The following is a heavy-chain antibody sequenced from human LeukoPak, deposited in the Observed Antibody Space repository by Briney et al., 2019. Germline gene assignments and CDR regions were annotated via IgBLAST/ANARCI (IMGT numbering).Heavy chain of an antibody. J-gene: IGHJ4*02. CDR2: ISSSSSYI. Sequence: PGGSLRLSCAASGFTLSSYSMNWVRQAPGKGLEWVSSISSSSSYIYYADSVKGRFTISRDNAKNSLYLQMNSLRAEDTAVYYCARRGWGIAAADLFDYWGQGTLVTVSS. V-gene: IGHV3-21*01. D-gene: IGHD6-13*01. CDR1: GFTLSSYS. CDR3: ARRGWGIAAADLFDY.